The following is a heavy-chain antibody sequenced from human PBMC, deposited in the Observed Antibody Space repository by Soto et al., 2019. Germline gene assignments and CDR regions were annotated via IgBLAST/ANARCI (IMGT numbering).Heavy chain of an antibody. CDR1: GFTFSSYA. CDR3: ARDRWGCSGGSCYAVRWCFDL. V-gene: IGHV3-30-3*01. J-gene: IGHJ2*01. CDR2: ISYDGSNK. D-gene: IGHD2-15*01. Sequence: QVQLVESGGGVVQPGRSLRLSCAASGFTFSSYAMHWVRQAPGKGLEWVAVISYDGSNKYYADSVKGRFTISRDNSKNTLYLQMNSLRAEDTAVYYCARDRWGCSGGSCYAVRWCFDLWGRGTLVTVSS.